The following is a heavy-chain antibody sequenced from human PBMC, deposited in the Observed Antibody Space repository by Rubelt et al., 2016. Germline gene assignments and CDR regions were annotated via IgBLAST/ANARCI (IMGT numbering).Heavy chain of an antibody. CDR2: IYYSGST. CDR1: GGSISSSSYY. J-gene: IGHJ4*02. D-gene: IGHD3-10*01. Sequence: QLQLQESGPGLVKPSETLSLTCTVSGGSISSSSYYWGWIRQPPGKGLEWIGSIYYSGSTYYNPSLKSRVSLSVGTSKSQFSRKRSSLTAADTAVYDWARWGGAAAQTGYWGQGTLVTVSS. V-gene: IGHV4-39*07. CDR3: ARWGGAAAQTGY.